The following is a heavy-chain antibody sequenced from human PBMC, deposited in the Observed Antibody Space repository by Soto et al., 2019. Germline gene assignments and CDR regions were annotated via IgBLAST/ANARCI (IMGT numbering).Heavy chain of an antibody. CDR3: AKWPPSPKMGVTSH. D-gene: IGHD1-26*01. J-gene: IGHJ4*02. V-gene: IGHV3-23*01. CDR1: GFAFSSAS. Sequence: VLPLESGGGLVQPWGSLRLSSAASGFAFSSASMACVRHAPGKGLQWVSAITVAGGGTYYADSVRGRFTLSRDNSTNALSLQMNSLSAEDTALYFCAKWPPSPKMGVTSHWGQGTLVSVS. CDR2: ITVAGGGT.